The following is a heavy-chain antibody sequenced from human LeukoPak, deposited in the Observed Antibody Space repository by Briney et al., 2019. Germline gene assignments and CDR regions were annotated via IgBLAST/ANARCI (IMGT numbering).Heavy chain of an antibody. J-gene: IGHJ4*02. Sequence: SETQSLTCTVSGGSISSYYWSWIRQPPGKGLEWIGYIYYSGSTNYNPSLKSRVTISVDTSKNQFSLKLSSVTAADTAVYYCARDLYSSGHGGGYWGQGTLVTVSS. CDR2: IYYSGST. V-gene: IGHV4-59*12. CDR3: ARDLYSSGHGGGY. D-gene: IGHD6-19*01. CDR1: GGSISSYY.